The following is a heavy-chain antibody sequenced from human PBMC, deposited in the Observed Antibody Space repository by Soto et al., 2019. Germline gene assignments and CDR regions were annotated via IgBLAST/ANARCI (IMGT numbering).Heavy chain of an antibody. CDR2: IWYDGSNK. Sequence: GESLRLSCAASGFTFSSYGMHWVRQAPGKGLEWVAVIWYDGSNKYYADSVKGRFTISRDNSKNTLYLQMNSLRAEDTAVYYCARDKGDYGDYDYYFDYWGQGTLVTVSS. CDR3: ARDKGDYGDYDYYFDY. V-gene: IGHV3-33*01. J-gene: IGHJ4*02. CDR1: GFTFSSYG. D-gene: IGHD4-17*01.